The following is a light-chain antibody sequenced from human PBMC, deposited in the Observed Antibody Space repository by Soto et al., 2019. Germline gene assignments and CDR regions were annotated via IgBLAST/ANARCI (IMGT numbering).Light chain of an antibody. CDR3: RTWDSSLSAVV. Sequence: QSVLTQPPSVSAAPGQTVTISCSGSTSNIGNSYVSWYQQLPGTAPKLLIYDNNKRPSGIPDRFSGYKSGTSATLGITGLQTGDEADYYCRTWDSSLSAVVFGGGTKLTVL. CDR2: DNN. V-gene: IGLV1-51*01. J-gene: IGLJ2*01. CDR1: TSNIGNSY.